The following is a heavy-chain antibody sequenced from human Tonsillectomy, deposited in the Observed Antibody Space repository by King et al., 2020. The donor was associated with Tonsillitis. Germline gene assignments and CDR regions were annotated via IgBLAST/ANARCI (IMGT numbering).Heavy chain of an antibody. D-gene: IGHD3-16*01. CDR3: ARLPYDAWRYFNYGMDV. J-gene: IGHJ6*02. CDR1: GFTFSSYS. Sequence: QLVQSGGGLVKPGGSLRLSCAASGFTFSSYSMNWVRQAPGKGLEWVSSISTSRNYIYYADSVKGRFTISRDNAKNSLYLKMDSLRAEDTAVYYCARLPYDAWRYFNYGMDVWGQGTTVTVSS. V-gene: IGHV3-21*01. CDR2: ISTSRNYI.